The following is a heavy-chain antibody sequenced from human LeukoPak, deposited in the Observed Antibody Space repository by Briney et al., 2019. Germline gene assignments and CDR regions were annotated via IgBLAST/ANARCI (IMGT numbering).Heavy chain of an antibody. Sequence: GSLRLSCAASGFTFSRYGLHWVRQAPGKGLEWVAFIRYDGSNNYYADSVKGRFTISRDNSKNMLLLQMNTLRVEDTAVYYCASLQGGSGSYPQSNFDYWGQGTLVTVSS. CDR3: ASLQGGSGSYPQSNFDY. CDR2: IRYDGSNN. CDR1: GFTFSRYG. D-gene: IGHD3-10*01. J-gene: IGHJ4*02. V-gene: IGHV3-30*02.